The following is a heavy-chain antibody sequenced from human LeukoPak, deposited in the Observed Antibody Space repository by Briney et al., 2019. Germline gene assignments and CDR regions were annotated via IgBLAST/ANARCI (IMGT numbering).Heavy chain of an antibody. V-gene: IGHV1-46*01. CDR1: GYTFTSYY. Sequence: GASVKVSCKASGYTFTSYYMHWVRQAPGQGLEWMGIINPSGGSTSYAQKFQGRVTMTRDMSTSTVYMEPSSLRSEDTAVYYCARGRYRYCSGGSCYSYYYYYMDVWGKGTTVTVSS. J-gene: IGHJ6*03. D-gene: IGHD2-15*01. CDR3: ARGRYRYCSGGSCYSYYYYYMDV. CDR2: INPSGGST.